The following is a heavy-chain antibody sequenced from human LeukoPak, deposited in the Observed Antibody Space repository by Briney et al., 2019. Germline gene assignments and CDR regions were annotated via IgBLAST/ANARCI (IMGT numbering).Heavy chain of an antibody. V-gene: IGHV1-69*05. J-gene: IGHJ3*02. Sequence: GSSVKVSCKAAGGTFSSYAISWVRQAPGQGLEWMGGIIPIFGTANYAQRFQGRVTITTDESTSTAYMELSSLRSEDTAVYYCARDLEYYDSSGYNNPAFDIWGQGTMVTVSS. CDR1: GGTFSSYA. D-gene: IGHD3-22*01. CDR2: IIPIFGTA. CDR3: ARDLEYYDSSGYNNPAFDI.